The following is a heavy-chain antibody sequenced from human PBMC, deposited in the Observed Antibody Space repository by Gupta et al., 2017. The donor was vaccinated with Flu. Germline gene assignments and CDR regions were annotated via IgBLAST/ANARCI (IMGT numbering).Heavy chain of an antibody. CDR3: AKRRYTNPSLKNWSDP. J-gene: IGHJ5*01. V-gene: IGHV5-51*03. Sequence: EVQLVQSGPEVKKPGDSLKISCKASGDSLTNYWIGWVRQMPGKGLEWMGIIHPGDSNALYSPSFQGQVTISADKSINAVFLEWRSLKASDTAMYYCAKRRYTNPSLKNWSDPWGQGTLVTVSS. D-gene: IGHD2-2*02. CDR1: GDSLTNYW. CDR2: IHPGDSNA.